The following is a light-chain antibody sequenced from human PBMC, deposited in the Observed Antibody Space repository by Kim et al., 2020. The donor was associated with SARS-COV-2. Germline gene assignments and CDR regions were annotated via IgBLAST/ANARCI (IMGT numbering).Light chain of an antibody. V-gene: IGLV10-54*01. CDR2: RDN. J-gene: IGLJ3*02. CDR3: SAWDSSLSAWV. CDR1: INNVGNQG. Sequence: QTATLTCTGNINNVGNQGAAWLQQHQGHPPKHLFYRDNNRPSGISARFSASRSGSTASLTITGLQPEDEADYYCSAWDSSLSAWVFGGGTQLTVL.